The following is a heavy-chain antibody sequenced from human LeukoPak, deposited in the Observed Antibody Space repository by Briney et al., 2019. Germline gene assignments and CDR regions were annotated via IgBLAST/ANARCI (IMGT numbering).Heavy chain of an antibody. CDR2: IYTRGST. J-gene: IGHJ4*02. CDR3: ARDYLVVVTATNPSYYFDY. Sequence: SETLSLTCTVSGSSISSGSYYWSWIRQPAGKGLEWIGHIYTRGSTNYNPSLKSRVTLSVDTSKNQLSLNLSSVTAADTAVYYCARDYLVVVTATNPSYYFDYWGQGTLVTVSS. CDR1: GSSISSGSYY. V-gene: IGHV4-61*09. D-gene: IGHD2-21*02.